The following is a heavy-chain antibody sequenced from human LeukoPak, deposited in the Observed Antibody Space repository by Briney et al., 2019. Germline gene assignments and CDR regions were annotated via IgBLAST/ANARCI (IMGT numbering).Heavy chain of an antibody. CDR1: GGSISRSSYY. D-gene: IGHD6-13*01. J-gene: IGHJ4*02. CDR3: ARHGSSYSFDS. V-gene: IGHV4-39*01. CDR2: IYYSGST. Sequence: SETLSLTCTVSGGSISRSSYYWGCIRQPPGKGLEWIGSIYYSGSTFYNPSLKSRVTISKDTSKNQFSVRLSSVTAADTAVYYCARHGSSYSFDSWGQGTLVTVSS.